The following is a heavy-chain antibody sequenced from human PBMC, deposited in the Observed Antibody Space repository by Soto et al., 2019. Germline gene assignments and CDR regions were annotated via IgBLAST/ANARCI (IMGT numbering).Heavy chain of an antibody. J-gene: IGHJ1*01. V-gene: IGHV4-59*08. Sequence: SETLSLTCTVSGASISNYYWTWIRQAPGKGLEWIAYLYHRGSSKYNPSLQSRVTMSLDPSKNLFSLRLTTVTAADTAVYYCVNTISSNSSMDGCGEGTLVTVSS. D-gene: IGHD3-9*01. CDR1: GASISNYY. CDR2: LYHRGSS. CDR3: VNTISSNSSMDG.